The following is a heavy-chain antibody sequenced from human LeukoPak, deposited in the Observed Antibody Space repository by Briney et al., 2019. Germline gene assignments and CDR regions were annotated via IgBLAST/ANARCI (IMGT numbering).Heavy chain of an antibody. CDR3: ARVQALITMLVVVIREFDY. V-gene: IGHV4-39*07. D-gene: IGHD3-22*01. CDR1: SASITSSPYF. Sequence: SETLSLTCTVSSASITSSPYFWGWIRQSPGKGLEWIGSIYYSGSTYYNPSLKSRVTISVDTSKNQFSLKLSSVTAPDTAVYYCARVQALITMLVVVIREFDYWGQGTLVTVSS. CDR2: IYYSGST. J-gene: IGHJ4*02.